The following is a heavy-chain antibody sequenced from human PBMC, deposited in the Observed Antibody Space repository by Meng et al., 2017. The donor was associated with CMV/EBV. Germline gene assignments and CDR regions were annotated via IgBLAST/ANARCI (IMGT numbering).Heavy chain of an antibody. D-gene: IGHD3-10*01. CDR3: ARGGSPNDGSGTYYNYYFDY. CDR2: ISSISNYI. Sequence: ETLSLTCAASGFTFSGYSMNWVRQAPGKGLEWVSCISSISNYIFYADSVKGRFTISRDNAKNSLYLQMNSLRAEDTAVYYCARGGSPNDGSGTYYNYYFDYWGQGTLVTVSS. V-gene: IGHV3-21*01. J-gene: IGHJ4*02. CDR1: GFTFSGYS.